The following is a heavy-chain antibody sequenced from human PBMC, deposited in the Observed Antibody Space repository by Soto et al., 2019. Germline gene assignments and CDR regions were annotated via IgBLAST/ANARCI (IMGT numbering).Heavy chain of an antibody. Sequence: QVQLVESGGGVVQPGRSLRLSCAASGFTFSSYAMHWVRQAPGKGLEWVAVISYDGSNKYYADSVKGRFTISRDNSKNTLYLQMNSLRAEDTAVYYCARDRLRYNWNDFPYYYYGMDVWGQGTRVTVSS. CDR1: GFTFSSYA. CDR3: ARDRLRYNWNDFPYYYYGMDV. V-gene: IGHV3-30-3*01. J-gene: IGHJ6*02. D-gene: IGHD1-1*01. CDR2: ISYDGSNK.